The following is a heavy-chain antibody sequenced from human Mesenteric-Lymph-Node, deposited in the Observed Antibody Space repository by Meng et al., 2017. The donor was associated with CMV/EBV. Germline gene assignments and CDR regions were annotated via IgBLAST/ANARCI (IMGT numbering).Heavy chain of an antibody. CDR3: ARDRIGTLGRRFFDS. CDR1: GFTFSGYW. V-gene: IGHV3-74*01. Sequence: SGFTFSGYWMHWVRQLPGKGLEWVSRISADGATTAYADSVKGRFTISRDNAKNTLYLQMNSLRVEDTAVYFCARDRIGTLGRRFFDSWGQGTLVTVSS. J-gene: IGHJ5*01. D-gene: IGHD1/OR15-1a*01. CDR2: ISADGATT.